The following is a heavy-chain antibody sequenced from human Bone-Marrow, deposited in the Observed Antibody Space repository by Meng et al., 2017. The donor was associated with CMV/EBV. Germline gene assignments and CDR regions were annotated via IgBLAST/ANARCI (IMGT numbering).Heavy chain of an antibody. CDR1: GGTFSSYA. CDR2: IIPIFGTA. D-gene: IGHD5/OR15-5a*01. Sequence: GGTFSSYAISWVRQAPGQGLEWMGGIIPIFGTANYAQKFQGRVTITADESTSTAYMELSSLRSEDTAVYYCARAEAGHNIILVSVDYWGQGSLVTVSS. CDR3: ARAEAGHNIILVSVDY. V-gene: IGHV1-69*01. J-gene: IGHJ4*02.